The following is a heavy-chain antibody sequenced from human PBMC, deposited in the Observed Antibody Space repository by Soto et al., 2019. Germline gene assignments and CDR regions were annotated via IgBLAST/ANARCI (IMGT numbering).Heavy chain of an antibody. V-gene: IGHV4-30-2*01. CDR3: AGMPYTSGLRFDP. Sequence: SETLSLTWIFSGDSSSTSTYSWIWIRQPPGKALEWVGFIYHSGVTSYNPSLKSRVSISLDMSNSQCTLNLRSVTAADTAVYYCAGMPYTSGLRFDPWGPGTLVTVSS. CDR2: IYHSGVT. D-gene: IGHD6-19*01. J-gene: IGHJ5*02. CDR1: GDSSSTSTYS.